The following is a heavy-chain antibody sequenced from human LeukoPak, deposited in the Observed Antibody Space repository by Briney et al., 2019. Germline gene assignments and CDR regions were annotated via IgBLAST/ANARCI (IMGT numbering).Heavy chain of an antibody. CDR2: ITSSSSAT. CDR3: ARAIASYGDSAF. D-gene: IGHD5-18*01. V-gene: IGHV3-48*04. J-gene: IGHJ4*02. Sequence: GGSLRLSCAASGFKFGSFGMGWVRQAPGKGLEWLSYITSSSSATYYADSLMGRFTISRDNAKNSLYLQINSLRVDDTAVYYCARAIASYGDSAFWGQGTLVTVSS. CDR1: GFKFGSFG.